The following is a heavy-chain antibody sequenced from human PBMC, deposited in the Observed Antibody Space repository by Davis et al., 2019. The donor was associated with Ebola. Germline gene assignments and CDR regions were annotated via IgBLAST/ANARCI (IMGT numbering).Heavy chain of an antibody. CDR2: ISSSSSTI. D-gene: IGHD5-12*01. Sequence: GESLKISCAASGFTFSSYAMSWVRQAPGKGLEWVSYISSSSSTIYYADSVKGRFTISRDNAKNSLYLQMNSLRDEDTAVYYCAREVGGYDWYFDYWGQGTLVTVSS. V-gene: IGHV3-48*02. J-gene: IGHJ4*02. CDR1: GFTFSSYA. CDR3: AREVGGYDWYFDY.